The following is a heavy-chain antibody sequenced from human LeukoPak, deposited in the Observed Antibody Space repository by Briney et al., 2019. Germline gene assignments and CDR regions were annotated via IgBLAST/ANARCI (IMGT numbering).Heavy chain of an antibody. Sequence: PGGSLRLSCAVSGFSVSGYWMTWVRQAPGKGLEWVANIKQDGSEKNYVDSVKGRFTISRDNSKNTLYLHMNSLTPDDTAVYYCTNHWGQFDYWGQGALVIVSS. J-gene: IGHJ4*02. CDR3: TNHWGQFDY. CDR1: GFSVSGYW. D-gene: IGHD3-16*01. CDR2: IKQDGSEK. V-gene: IGHV3-7*01.